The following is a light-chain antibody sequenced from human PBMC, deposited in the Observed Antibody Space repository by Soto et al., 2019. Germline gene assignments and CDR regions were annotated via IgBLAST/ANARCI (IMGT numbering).Light chain of an antibody. CDR1: QSINTF. V-gene: IGKV1-39*01. CDR2: GAS. Sequence: DIQVTQSPSSLSASVGDRVTITCRASQSINTFLNWYQQRPGKAPNLLIYGASNLQSGVPSRFSGSGSGTDFTLTISRLQPEDFATYYCQQTYTSRPWTFGRGTKVEIK. J-gene: IGKJ1*01. CDR3: QQTYTSRPWT.